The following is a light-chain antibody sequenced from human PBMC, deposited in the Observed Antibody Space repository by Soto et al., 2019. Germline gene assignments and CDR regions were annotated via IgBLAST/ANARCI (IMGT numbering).Light chain of an antibody. CDR3: QQRSNWPPVT. V-gene: IGKV3-11*01. J-gene: IGKJ4*01. CDR2: DAS. CDR1: QSVSRH. Sequence: EVVLTQSPATLSLSPGERATLSCRASQSVSRHLAWYQQKPGQAPRLLILDASDRATGIPARFSGSGSGTNLTLTISSLEPEDFAVYYCQQRSNWPPVTFGGGTKVEIK.